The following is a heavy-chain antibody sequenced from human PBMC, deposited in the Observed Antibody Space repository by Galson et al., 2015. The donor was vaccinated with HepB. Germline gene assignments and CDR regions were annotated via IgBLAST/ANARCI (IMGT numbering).Heavy chain of an antibody. D-gene: IGHD5-12*01. J-gene: IGHJ4*02. CDR1: GYSFTSYW. CDR2: IYPSDSYT. CDR3: ARHPLSGYELDY. V-gene: IGHV5-10-1*01. Sequence: QSGAEVKKPGESLRISCKGSGYSFTSYWISWVRQMPGKGLEWMGRIYPSDSYTNYSPSFQGHVTISADKSISTAYLQWSSMKASGTAMYYCARHPLSGYELDYWGQGSLVTVSS.